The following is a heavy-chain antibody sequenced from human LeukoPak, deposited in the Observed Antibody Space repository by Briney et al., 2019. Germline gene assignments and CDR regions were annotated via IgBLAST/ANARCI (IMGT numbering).Heavy chain of an antibody. D-gene: IGHD6-13*01. J-gene: IGHJ4*02. CDR2: ISSSSSYI. CDR1: GFTFSSYS. V-gene: IGHV3-21*01. CDR3: ATQKYSSSWYYFDY. Sequence: PGGSLRLSCAASGFTFSSYSMNWVRQAPGKGLEWVSSISSSSSYIYYADSVKGRFTISRDNAKNSLYLQMNSLRAEDTAVYYCATQKYSSSWYYFDYWGQGTLVTVSS.